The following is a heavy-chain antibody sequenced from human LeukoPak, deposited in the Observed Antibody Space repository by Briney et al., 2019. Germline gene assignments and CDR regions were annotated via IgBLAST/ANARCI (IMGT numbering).Heavy chain of an antibody. V-gene: IGHV1-69*06. Sequence: ASVTVSCMASGGTFSSYAISWVRQAPGQGVEWMGRIIPISGTANSVQKFQSIFTITADKSTSTAYMELSSLRSEDTAVYYCARHISGNYYDYWGQGTLVTVSS. CDR3: ARHISGNYYDY. CDR2: IIPISGTA. CDR1: GGTFSSYA. J-gene: IGHJ4*02. D-gene: IGHD1-26*01.